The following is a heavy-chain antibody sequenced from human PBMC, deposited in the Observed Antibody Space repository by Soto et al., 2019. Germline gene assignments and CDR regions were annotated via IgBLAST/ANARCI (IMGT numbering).Heavy chain of an antibody. CDR3: ARRYYDFWSGYPFDY. CDR1: GGSISSSSYY. CDR2: IYYSGST. D-gene: IGHD3-3*01. Sequence: SETLSLTCTVSGGSISSSSYYWGWIRQPPGKGLEWIGSIYYSGSTYYNPSLKSRVTISVDTSKNQFSLKLSSVTAADTAVYYCARRYYDFWSGYPFDYWGQGTLVTVSS. V-gene: IGHV4-39*07. J-gene: IGHJ4*02.